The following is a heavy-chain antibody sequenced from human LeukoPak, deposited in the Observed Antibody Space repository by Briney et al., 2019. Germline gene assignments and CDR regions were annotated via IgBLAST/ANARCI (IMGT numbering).Heavy chain of an antibody. CDR2: IYENGGTT. CDR3: AKDFRIGYSAHFDY. J-gene: IGHJ4*02. V-gene: IGHV3-23*01. D-gene: IGHD2-21*01. CDR1: GFTLRSHA. Sequence: GGSLRLSCVGSGFTLRSHAMSWVRQAPEKGLEFVSGIYENGGTTYYADSVKGRFSISRDNSKNTLYLQMDSLRGEDTAVYYCAKDFRIGYSAHFDYWGQGALVTVSS.